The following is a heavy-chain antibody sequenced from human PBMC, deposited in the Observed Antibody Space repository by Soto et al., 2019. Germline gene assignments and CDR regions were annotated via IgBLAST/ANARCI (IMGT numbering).Heavy chain of an antibody. D-gene: IGHD2-15*01. V-gene: IGHV3-74*01. J-gene: IGHJ6*03. Sequence: EVQLVESGGGLVQPGGSLRLYCAASGFTFSNYWMYWVRQAPGKGLVWVSRINSDGRVSSYADSVKGRLTISRDNVKNTLYQQMNSLRAEDTAVYYCARGDCVGGPCYSLAGSFYYYMDVWGKGTTVTVS. CDR3: ARGDCVGGPCYSLAGSFYYYMDV. CDR2: INSDGRVS. CDR1: GFTFSNYW.